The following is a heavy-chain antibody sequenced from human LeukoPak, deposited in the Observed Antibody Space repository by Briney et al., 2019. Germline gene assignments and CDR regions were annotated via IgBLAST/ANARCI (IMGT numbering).Heavy chain of an antibody. CDR1: GDIVSSKSV. D-gene: IGHD2-2*01. J-gene: IGHJ5*02. Sequence: SQTLSLTCAISGDIVSSKSVWNWIRQSPSRGLEWLGRIYYRSTWYNDYAVSVRGRITVNPDTSKNQFSLHLNSVTPEDTAVYYCARRLTQYDCFDPWGQGILVTVSS. V-gene: IGHV6-1*01. CDR2: IYYRSTWYN. CDR3: ARRLTQYDCFDP.